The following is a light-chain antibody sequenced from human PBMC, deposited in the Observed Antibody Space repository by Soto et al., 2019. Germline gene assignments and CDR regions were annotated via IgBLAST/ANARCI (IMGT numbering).Light chain of an antibody. CDR2: GAS. J-gene: IGKJ4*01. CDR1: QSVSSSH. Sequence: VLTQSPGTLSLSPGERATLSCRASQSVSSSHVAWYQQKLGQAPRLLNYGASSRATGIPDRFSGSRSGTAFTLTSTRLEPEDFAVYYCQHYHPPPPTVTCGGGTQVEIK. CDR3: QHYHPPPPTVT. V-gene: IGKV3-20*01.